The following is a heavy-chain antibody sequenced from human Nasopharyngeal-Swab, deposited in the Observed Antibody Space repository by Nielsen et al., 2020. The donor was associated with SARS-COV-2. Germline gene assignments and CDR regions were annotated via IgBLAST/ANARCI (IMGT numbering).Heavy chain of an antibody. D-gene: IGHD5-12*01. CDR1: GGSISSSSYY. J-gene: IGHJ2*01. CDR2: IYYSGFT. Sequence: SETLSLTCTVSGGSISSSSYYWGWIRQPPGKGLEWIGSIYYSGFTYYNPSLKSRVTISVDTSKNQFSLKLSSVTAADTAVYYCARGRKIVAARWYFDLWGRGTLVTVSS. CDR3: ARGRKIVAARWYFDL. V-gene: IGHV4-39*01.